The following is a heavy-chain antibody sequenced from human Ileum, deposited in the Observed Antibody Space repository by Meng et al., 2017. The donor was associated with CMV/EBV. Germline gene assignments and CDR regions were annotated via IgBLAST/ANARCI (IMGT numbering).Heavy chain of an antibody. J-gene: IGHJ6*02. D-gene: IGHD1-14*01. CDR1: GYTLSVYY. CDR2: INPNNGAT. V-gene: IGHV1-2*02. Sequence: ASVKVSCKASGYTLSVYYIHWVRQAPGQGLEWLGWINPNNGATAYAEKFQSRVTLTRDTSIDTAYMELSRLTSDDTAVYYCARGATTTLFHYYKEMDVWGQGTTVTVPS. CDR3: ARGATTTLFHYYKEMDV.